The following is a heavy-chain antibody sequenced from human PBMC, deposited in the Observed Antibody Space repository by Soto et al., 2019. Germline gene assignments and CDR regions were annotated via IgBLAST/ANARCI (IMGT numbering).Heavy chain of an antibody. D-gene: IGHD3-22*01. Sequence: SETLSLTCFISGGSFSNDYWTWIRQSPGKGLEWIGYIFHSGITGYNPSVKSRVTISIDKSRNLFSLNLTSVTAADTAVYYCARDRYFYDSRGYYRTLDSWGQGXLVTVYS. J-gene: IGHJ5*01. CDR1: GGSFSNDY. CDR3: ARDRYFYDSRGYYRTLDS. V-gene: IGHV4-59*01. CDR2: IFHSGIT.